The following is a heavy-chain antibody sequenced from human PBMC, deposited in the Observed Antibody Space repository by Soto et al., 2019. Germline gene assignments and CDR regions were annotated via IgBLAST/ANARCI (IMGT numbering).Heavy chain of an antibody. CDR3: ARRAETNGWNGFGADKYYFDF. J-gene: IGHJ4*02. D-gene: IGHD1-1*01. V-gene: IGHV1-8*01. CDR1: GYTFTSYD. CDR2: MNPNTGNS. Sequence: ASVKVSCKAFGYTFTSYDIYWVRQATGQGLEWMGWMNPNTGNSAYAQKFQGRVTVTSDTSINTVHMELSSLRSEDTAVYYYARRAETNGWNGFGADKYYFDFWGQGTLVTVSS.